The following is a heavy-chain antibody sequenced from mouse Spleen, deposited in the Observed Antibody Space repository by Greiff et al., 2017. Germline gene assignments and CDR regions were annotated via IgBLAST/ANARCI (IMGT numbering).Heavy chain of an antibody. CDR2: IRSKSNNYAT. CDR3: VRGERYPLYYAMDY. CDR1: GFSFNTYA. J-gene: IGHJ4*01. V-gene: IGHV10-1*01. D-gene: IGHD2-14*01. Sequence: EVKVVESGGGLVQPKGSLKLSCAASGFSFNTYAMNWVRQAPGKGLEWVARIRSKSNNYATYYADSVKDRFTISRDDSESMLYLRMNNLKTEDTAMYYCVRGERYPLYYAMDYWGQGTSVTVSS.